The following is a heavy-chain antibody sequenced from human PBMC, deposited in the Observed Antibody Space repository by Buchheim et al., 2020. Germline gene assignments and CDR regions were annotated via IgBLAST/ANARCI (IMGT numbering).Heavy chain of an antibody. J-gene: IGHJ4*02. D-gene: IGHD1-26*01. CDR3: VRSLDSGSSLDY. Sequence: EVQLVESGGGLVQPGGSLRFSCVASGLTFTSYWMNWVRQAPGKGLMWVARIKSDGSTTTYADSVKGRITISRDNDKKTLYLQMNSLRAEDTAVYYCVRSLDSGSSLDYWGQGTL. CDR2: IKSDGSTT. CDR1: GLTFTSYW. V-gene: IGHV3-74*01.